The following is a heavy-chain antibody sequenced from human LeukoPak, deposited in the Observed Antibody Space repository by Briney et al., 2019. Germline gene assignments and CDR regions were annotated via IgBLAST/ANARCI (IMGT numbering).Heavy chain of an antibody. V-gene: IGHV1-69*01. CDR3: SSGVVAVTASPLGDLYP. Sequence: SVKVSCKASGCTISSDAISWVRQAPGQGLEWMGGIIPIFGTANYAQKFQGRVTITADESTNTAYIVVSSLRTAATAVYYYSSGVVAVTASPLGDLYPWGQGTLVTVSS. CDR2: IIPIFGTA. CDR1: GCTISSDA. J-gene: IGHJ5*02. D-gene: IGHD2-15*01.